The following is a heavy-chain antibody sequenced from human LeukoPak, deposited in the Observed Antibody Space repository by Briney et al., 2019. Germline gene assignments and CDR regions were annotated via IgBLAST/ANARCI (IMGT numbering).Heavy chain of an antibody. CDR3: ARSLLWFGDFRKHGAFDP. Sequence: PSETLSLTCTVSGGSISSSTYYWGWIRQPPGKGLEWIGSIYYSGNTNYNPSLKSRVTISVDTSKNQFSLKLSSVTAADTAVYYCARSLLWFGDFRKHGAFDPWGQGTLVTVSS. D-gene: IGHD3-10*01. CDR1: GGSISSSTYY. V-gene: IGHV4-39*07. J-gene: IGHJ5*02. CDR2: IYYSGNT.